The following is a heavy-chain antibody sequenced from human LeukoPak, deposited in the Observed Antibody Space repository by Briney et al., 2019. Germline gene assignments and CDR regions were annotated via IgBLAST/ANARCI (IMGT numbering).Heavy chain of an antibody. V-gene: IGHV4-31*03. J-gene: IGHJ4*02. D-gene: IGHD4-23*01. CDR3: ARQSGHDYGGNSEFDY. CDR1: GGSISSGGYY. Sequence: SRTLSLTCTVSGGSISSGGYYWSWIRQHPGKGLEWIGYIYYSGSTYYNPSLKSRVTISVDTSKNQFSLKLSSVTAADTAVYYCARQSGHDYGGNSEFDYWGQGTLVTVSS. CDR2: IYYSGST.